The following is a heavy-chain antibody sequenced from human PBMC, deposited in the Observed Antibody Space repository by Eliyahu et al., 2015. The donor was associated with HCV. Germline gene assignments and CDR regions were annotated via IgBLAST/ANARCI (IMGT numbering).Heavy chain of an antibody. V-gene: IGHV1-2*02. CDR3: AREIAVGAPQVRSY. Sequence: QVQLVQSGAEVKKPGASVKXSXKASGYTFXGYXMHWXRQAPGQGLEWMGWINPNSGGTNDAQKFQDRVTMTRDTSISIAYMELSRLRSDDTAVYYCAREIAVGAPQVRSYWGQGTLVTVSS. J-gene: IGHJ4*02. D-gene: IGHD1-26*01. CDR1: GYTFXGYX. CDR2: INPNSGGT.